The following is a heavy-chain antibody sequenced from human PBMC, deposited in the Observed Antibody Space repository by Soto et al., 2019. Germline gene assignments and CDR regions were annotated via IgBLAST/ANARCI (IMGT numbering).Heavy chain of an antibody. D-gene: IGHD3-3*01. V-gene: IGHV3-15*07. J-gene: IGHJ6*02. Sequence: GGSLRLSCAASGFTFNNAWMNWVRQAPGKGLEWVGHIKSKTDGGTTDYAAPVKGRFIISRDDSKNTLYLQMNSLKTEATAVYYCTTSTRALEWLLYRGGRGERNYDYYGMDVWGQGTTVTVSS. CDR2: IKSKTDGGTT. CDR1: GFTFNNAW. CDR3: TTSTRALEWLLYRGGRGERNYDYYGMDV.